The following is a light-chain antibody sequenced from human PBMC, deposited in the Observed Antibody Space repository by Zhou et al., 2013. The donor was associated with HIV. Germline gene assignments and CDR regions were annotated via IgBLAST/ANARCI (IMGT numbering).Light chain of an antibody. J-gene: IGKJ4*01. CDR2: GAS. V-gene: IGKV3D-20*02. CDR1: QTVRNNY. Sequence: EILLTQSPGTLSLSPGERVTLSCRTSQTVRNNYLAWYQQKSGQAPRLLIFGASSRATDIPDRFSGSGSGTDFVLTISRLEPEDFAVYYCQQRSNWPLTFGGGTKVEIK. CDR3: QQRSNWPLT.